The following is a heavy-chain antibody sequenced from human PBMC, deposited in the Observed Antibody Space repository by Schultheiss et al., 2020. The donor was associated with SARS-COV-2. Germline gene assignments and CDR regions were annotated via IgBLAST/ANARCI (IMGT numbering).Heavy chain of an antibody. V-gene: IGHV4-59*01. CDR1: GGSMRSYY. CDR2: IYYSGST. J-gene: IGHJ4*02. CDR3: ATVISGQPTL. Sequence: SETLSLTCTVSGGSMRSYYWIWIRQPPGKGLEWIGYIYYSGSTHYNPSLKSRVTISVNTSKSQFSLKLSSVTAADTAVYYCATVISGQPTLGGQGTLVTVAS. D-gene: IGHD3-10*01.